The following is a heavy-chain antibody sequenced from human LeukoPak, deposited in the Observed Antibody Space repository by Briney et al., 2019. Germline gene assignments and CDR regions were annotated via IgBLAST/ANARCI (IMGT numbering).Heavy chain of an antibody. Sequence: PGGPLRLSCAASGFTFSSYWMSWVRQAPGKGLEWVGFIRSKAYGGTTEYAASVKGRFTISRDDSKSIAYLQMNSLKTEDTAVYYCTRGRGSTAYSGSYYGDAFDIWGQGTMVTVSS. J-gene: IGHJ3*02. CDR1: GFTFSSYW. D-gene: IGHD1-26*01. V-gene: IGHV3-49*04. CDR3: TRGRGSTAYSGSYYGDAFDI. CDR2: IRSKAYGGTT.